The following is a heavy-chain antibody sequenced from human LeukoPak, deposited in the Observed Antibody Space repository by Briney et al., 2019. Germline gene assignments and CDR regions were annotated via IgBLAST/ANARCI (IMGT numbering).Heavy chain of an antibody. CDR1: GGSISSSSYY. CDR2: IYYSGST. Sequence: SETLSLTCTVSGGSISSSSYYWGWIRQPPGKGLEWIGSIYYSGSTNYNPSLKSRVTISGDTSKNQFSLRLSSVTAADTAVYYCARASYSYDINGWVPFDYWGQGTLVTVSS. CDR3: ARASYSYDINGWVPFDY. V-gene: IGHV4-39*07. D-gene: IGHD3-22*01. J-gene: IGHJ4*02.